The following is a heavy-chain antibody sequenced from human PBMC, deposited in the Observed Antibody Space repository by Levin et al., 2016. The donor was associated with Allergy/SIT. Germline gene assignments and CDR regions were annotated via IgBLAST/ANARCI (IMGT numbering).Heavy chain of an antibody. CDR3: ARDPQVRTPYLVIAPYFDH. Sequence: GESLKISCAGSGFIFSSYSMNWVRQAPGKGLEWISYINSGSSKIYYADSVRGRFTISRDNAKNSLYLQLNNLTVEDTALYYCARDPQVRTPYLVIAPYFDHWGQGTLVAVSS. V-gene: IGHV3-48*01. CDR1: GFIFSSYS. D-gene: IGHD2-21*01. J-gene: IGHJ4*02. CDR2: INSGSSKI.